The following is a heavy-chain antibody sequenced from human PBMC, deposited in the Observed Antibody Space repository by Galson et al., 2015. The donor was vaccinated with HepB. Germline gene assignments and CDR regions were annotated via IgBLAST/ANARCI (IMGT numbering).Heavy chain of an antibody. Sequence: SLRLSCAASGFTFSNYGMDWVRQAPGKGLEWVAVISYDGGTKYYGDSVRGRFTISRDSSKNTLYLQMNSLRAEDTAVYYCAKERYNGAYDANFDYWGQGTLVTVS. V-gene: IGHV3-30*18. CDR2: ISYDGGTK. CDR3: AKERYNGAYDANFDY. D-gene: IGHD4-17*01. CDR1: GFTFSNYG. J-gene: IGHJ4*02.